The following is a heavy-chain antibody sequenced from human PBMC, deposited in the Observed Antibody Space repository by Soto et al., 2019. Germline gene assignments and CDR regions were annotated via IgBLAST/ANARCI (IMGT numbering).Heavy chain of an antibody. J-gene: IGHJ4*02. Sequence: EVQLVESGGGLVQPGGSLRLSCVVSGFTVSNNYMSWVRQAPGKGLEWVSVIYSGGITSYINSVKGRFTISRDNSKNTVYLQMNSLRAEDTAVYYCARPDTVRGVSYWGQGTLVTVSS. V-gene: IGHV3-66*01. CDR2: IYSGGIT. D-gene: IGHD3-10*01. CDR1: GFTVSNNY. CDR3: ARPDTVRGVSY.